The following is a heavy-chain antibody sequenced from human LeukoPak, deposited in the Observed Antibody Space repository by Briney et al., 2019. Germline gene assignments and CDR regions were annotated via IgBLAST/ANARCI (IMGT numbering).Heavy chain of an antibody. D-gene: IGHD3-22*01. J-gene: IGHJ4*02. CDR3: ARMFTSYYYDSSGYWIGPLDY. V-gene: IGHV1-46*01. Sequence: ASVKVSCKASGYTFTSYYMHWVRQAPGQGLEWMGIINPSGGSTSYAQKFQGRVTMTRDTSTSTVYMELSSLRSEDTAVYYCARMFTSYYYDSSGYWIGPLDYWGQETLVTVSS. CDR2: INPSGGST. CDR1: GYTFTSYY.